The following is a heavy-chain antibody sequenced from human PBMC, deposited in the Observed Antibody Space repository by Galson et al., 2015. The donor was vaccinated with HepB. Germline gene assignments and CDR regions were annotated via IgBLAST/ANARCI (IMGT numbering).Heavy chain of an antibody. CDR1: GFTFSSYA. Sequence: SLRLSCAASGFTFSSYAIHWVRQAPGKGLEYVSAISNNGGSTYYADSVKGRFTISRDNSKNTLYLQMSSLRAEDTAVYYCVKGRDYYDYYGMGVWGQGTTVTVPS. CDR2: ISNNGGST. CDR3: VKGRDYYDYYGMGV. V-gene: IGHV3-64D*06. J-gene: IGHJ6*02.